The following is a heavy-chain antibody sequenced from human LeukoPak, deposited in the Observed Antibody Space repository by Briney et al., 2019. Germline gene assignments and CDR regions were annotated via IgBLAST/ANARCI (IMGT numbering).Heavy chain of an antibody. CDR1: GFTFSSYA. CDR3: AKDRSVGGYSYGDINY. Sequence: GGSLRLSCTASGFTFSSYAMSWVRQAPGKGLEWVSAISGSGSSTYYADSVKGRFTISRDNSKNTLYLHMNSLRAEDTAVYYCAKDRSVGGYSYGDINYWGQGTLVTVSS. CDR2: ISGSGSST. J-gene: IGHJ4*02. D-gene: IGHD5-18*01. V-gene: IGHV3-23*01.